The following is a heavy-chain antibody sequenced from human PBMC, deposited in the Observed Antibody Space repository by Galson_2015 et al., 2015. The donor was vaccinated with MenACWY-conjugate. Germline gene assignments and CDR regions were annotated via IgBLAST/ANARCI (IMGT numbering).Heavy chain of an antibody. Sequence: SEPLSLTCTVSGGSIRNYYWSWIRQPPGQALEWIGYMYYSETPRYNPSLKSRVTISVDTSRDQFSLKLSSVTAADTAVDYCASGGTHPRRVLSWPDPWGQGILVPASS. V-gene: IGHV4-59*01. CDR2: MYYSETP. D-gene: IGHD1-26*01. J-gene: IGHJ5*02. CDR1: GGSIRNYY. CDR3: ASGGTHPRRVLSWPDP.